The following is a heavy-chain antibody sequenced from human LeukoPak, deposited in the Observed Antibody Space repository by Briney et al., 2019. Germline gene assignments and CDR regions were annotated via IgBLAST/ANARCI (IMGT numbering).Heavy chain of an antibody. CDR3: ARVEVSDRYDSSGYYAYYFDY. Sequence: SETLSLTCAVYGGSFSGYYWSWIRQPPGKGLEWIGEINHSGSTNYNPSLESRVTISVDTSKNQFSLKLGSVTAADTAVYYCARVEVSDRYDSSGYYAYYFDYWGQGTLVTVSS. J-gene: IGHJ4*02. CDR1: GGSFSGYY. V-gene: IGHV4-34*01. D-gene: IGHD3-22*01. CDR2: INHSGST.